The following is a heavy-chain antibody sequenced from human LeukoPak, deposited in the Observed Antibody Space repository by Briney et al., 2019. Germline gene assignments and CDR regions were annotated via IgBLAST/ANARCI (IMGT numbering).Heavy chain of an antibody. CDR3: ARATIAMAELDY. Sequence: SETLSLTCAVYGGSFSGYYWSWIRQPPGKGLEWIGEINHSGSTNYNPSLKSRVTISVDTSKNQFSLKLSSVTAADTAVYYCARATIAMAELDYWGQGTLVTVSS. D-gene: IGHD6-19*01. CDR2: INHSGST. CDR1: GGSFSGYY. V-gene: IGHV4-34*01. J-gene: IGHJ4*02.